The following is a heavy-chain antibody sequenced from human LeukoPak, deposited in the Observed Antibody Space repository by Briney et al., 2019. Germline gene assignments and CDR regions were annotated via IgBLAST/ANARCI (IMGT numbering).Heavy chain of an antibody. CDR2: IIPLLGTP. Sequence: SVKVSCKASGGTFTNYAISWVRQAPGQGLEWMGGIIPLLGTPNYAQKFQGRVTITADDSTGTAYMELTSLRSEDTAVYYCAEDSSMVTTRAPYYYYYLDVWGQGTTVTVSS. J-gene: IGHJ6*02. D-gene: IGHD4-17*01. CDR1: GGTFTNYA. V-gene: IGHV1-69*13. CDR3: AEDSSMVTTRAPYYYYYLDV.